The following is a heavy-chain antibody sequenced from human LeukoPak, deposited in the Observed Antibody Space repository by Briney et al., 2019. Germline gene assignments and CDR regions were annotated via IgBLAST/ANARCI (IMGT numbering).Heavy chain of an antibody. V-gene: IGHV1-46*01. Sequence: GASVKVSCKASGYTFTSYYMHWVRQAPGQGLEWMGIINPSGGSTSYAQKFQGRVTMTRDMSTSTVYMELSSLRSEDTAVYYCAREGQNGQLLDYWGQGTLVTVSS. CDR3: AREGQNGQLLDY. CDR1: GYTFTSYY. J-gene: IGHJ4*02. D-gene: IGHD2-2*01. CDR2: INPSGGST.